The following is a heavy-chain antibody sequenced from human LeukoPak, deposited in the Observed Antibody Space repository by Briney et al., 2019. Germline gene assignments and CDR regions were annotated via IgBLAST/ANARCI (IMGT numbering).Heavy chain of an antibody. CDR2: IYYTGST. D-gene: IGHD2-8*02. V-gene: IGHV4-59*08. CDR3: ARQPGGLYYYFDY. Sequence: SETLSLTCSVSGASLSSYYWSWIRQPPGKGLEWIGYIYYTGSTNYNPSLKSRVTISLDTSKNQFSLELSSVTAADTAVYYCARQPGGLYYYFDYWGQGALVTVSS. J-gene: IGHJ4*02. CDR1: GASLSSYY.